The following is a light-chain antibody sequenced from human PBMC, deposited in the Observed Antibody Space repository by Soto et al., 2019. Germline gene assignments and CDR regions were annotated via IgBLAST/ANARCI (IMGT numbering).Light chain of an antibody. CDR2: AAS. CDR1: QGISNY. Sequence: DIQMTQSPSSLSESVRDRVTITCRASQGISNYLAWYQQKPGKVPKLLIYAASTLQPGVPSRFSGSGSGTDFTLTISSLQPEDVATYYCQKYDSAPWTFGQGTNVEI. V-gene: IGKV1-27*01. CDR3: QKYDSAPWT. J-gene: IGKJ1*01.